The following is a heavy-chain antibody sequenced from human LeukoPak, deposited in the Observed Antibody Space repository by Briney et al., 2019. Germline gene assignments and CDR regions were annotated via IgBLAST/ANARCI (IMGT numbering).Heavy chain of an antibody. J-gene: IGHJ4*02. CDR2: INSDGSST. D-gene: IGHD4/OR15-4a*01. CDR3: ARRAGAYSHPYDY. Sequence: PGGSLRLSCAASGFTFSSYWMHWDRQAPGKGLVWVSRINSDGSSTSYADSVKGRFTISRDNAKNTLYLQMNSLRAEDTAVYYCARRAGAYSHPYDYWGQGTLVTVSS. CDR1: GFTFSSYW. V-gene: IGHV3-74*01.